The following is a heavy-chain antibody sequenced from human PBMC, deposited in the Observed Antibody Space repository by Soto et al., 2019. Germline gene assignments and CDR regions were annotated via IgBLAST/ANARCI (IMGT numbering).Heavy chain of an antibody. D-gene: IGHD2-2*01. Sequence: HPGGSLRLSCAASGFTFSSYAMKWVRQAPGKGLEWVSLIGESGTPTYYADSVKGRFTISRDNSGNTLFLEMYSLRAEDTVVYYCARYIPGVRYYGMDVWGQGTTVTVSS. CDR3: ARYIPGVRYYGMDV. V-gene: IGHV3-23*01. CDR1: GFTFSSYA. J-gene: IGHJ6*02. CDR2: IGESGTPT.